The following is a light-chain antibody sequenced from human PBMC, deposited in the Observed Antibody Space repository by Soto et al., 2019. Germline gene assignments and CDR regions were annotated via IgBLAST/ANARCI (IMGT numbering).Light chain of an antibody. J-gene: IGKJ5*01. CDR2: GAP. V-gene: IGKV3-20*01. CDR3: QQAYSCPIT. CDR1: HSIISSLY. Sequence: EIVFTESPCTLALSHGERATLSCGASHSIISSLYLAWYKQKPGQAPRLLIYGAPSRATGIPDRFSGSGSGTDFTLRISNLQPEDFATYYCQQAYSCPITFGQGTRPEIK.